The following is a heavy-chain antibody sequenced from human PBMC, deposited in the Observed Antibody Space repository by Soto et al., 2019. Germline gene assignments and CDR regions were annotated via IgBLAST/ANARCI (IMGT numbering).Heavy chain of an antibody. Sequence: GGPLRLSFPAPEFTFSTKPMTWVRRAQGKGLEWVSAISGSGGSTYYADSVKGRFTISRDNSKNTLYLQMNSLRAEDTAVYYCAKDRDLDIVVVPAANDYWGQGTLVTVSS. V-gene: IGHV3-23*01. CDR3: AKDRDLDIVVVPAANDY. CDR1: EFTFSTKP. CDR2: ISGSGGST. D-gene: IGHD2-2*01. J-gene: IGHJ4*02.